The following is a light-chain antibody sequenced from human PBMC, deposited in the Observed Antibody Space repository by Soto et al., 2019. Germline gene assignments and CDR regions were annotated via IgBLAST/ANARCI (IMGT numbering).Light chain of an antibody. CDR1: QSVSSSY. Sequence: EIVLTQSPATLSLSPGERATLSCRTSQSVSSSYLAWYQQKPGQAPRLLIYGASNRATGIPDRFSGSGSGPDFTLTISRLEPEDFAVYSCQQFSSYPLTFGGGTKVDIK. CDR3: QQFSSYPLT. V-gene: IGKV3-20*01. J-gene: IGKJ4*01. CDR2: GAS.